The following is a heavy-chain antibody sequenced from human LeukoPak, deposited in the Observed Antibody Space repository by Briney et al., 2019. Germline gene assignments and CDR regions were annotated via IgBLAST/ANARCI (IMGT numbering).Heavy chain of an antibody. CDR3: ARAPSDRSGYYYVEVDY. Sequence: PGGYLRLSCTASGFTFSSYPMMWVRQAPGKGLEWVSAINGSGGSAYHADSVKGRFTISRDNSKNTLYLQLNRLKAEVTAIYYCARAPSDRSGYYYVEVDYWGQGTLVTVSS. CDR2: INGSGGSA. D-gene: IGHD3-22*01. CDR1: GFTFSSYP. J-gene: IGHJ4*02. V-gene: IGHV3-23*01.